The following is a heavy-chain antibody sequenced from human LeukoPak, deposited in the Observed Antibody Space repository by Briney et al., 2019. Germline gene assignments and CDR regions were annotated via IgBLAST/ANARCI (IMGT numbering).Heavy chain of an antibody. CDR3: ARDRPRAV. CDR1: GFSFSLYA. V-gene: IGHV3-30*14. Sequence: GGSLRLSCSASGFSFSLYALHWVRQAPGKGLEWVAVISSDGSNKYFADSVKGRFTISRDNSKNTVYLQMNSLRAEDTAVYFCARDRPRAVWGQGTTVTVSS. CDR2: ISSDGSNK. J-gene: IGHJ6*02.